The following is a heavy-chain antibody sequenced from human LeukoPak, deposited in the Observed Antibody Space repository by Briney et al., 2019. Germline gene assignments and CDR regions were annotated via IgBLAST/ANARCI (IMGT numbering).Heavy chain of an antibody. J-gene: IGHJ4*02. CDR1: GYTFTNYA. D-gene: IGHD3-9*01. CDR3: ARDGAYYDTFTGYSRGFGH. V-gene: IGHV7-4-1*02. CDR2: INTNTGNP. Sequence: GASVKVSCKASGYTFTNYAMNWVRQAPGQGLEWMGWINTNTGNPTYAQGFTGRFVFFLDTSVSTAYLQISSLKAEDTAVYFCARDGAYYDTFTGYSRGFGHWGQGTLVTVSS.